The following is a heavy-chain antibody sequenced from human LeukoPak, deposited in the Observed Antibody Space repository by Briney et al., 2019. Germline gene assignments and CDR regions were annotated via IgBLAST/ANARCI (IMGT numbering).Heavy chain of an antibody. Sequence: GGSLRLSCAASGFTLSGNAMSWVRQAPGRGLEWVSGVGGGDRTHYADSVRGRFTISRDNSMNTVSLDMNRLRVEDTAVYYCAKDLSWWGAADHWGQGALVTVAS. V-gene: IGHV3-23*01. CDR2: VGGGDRT. CDR1: GFTLSGNA. CDR3: AKDLSWWGAADH. J-gene: IGHJ1*01. D-gene: IGHD2-15*01.